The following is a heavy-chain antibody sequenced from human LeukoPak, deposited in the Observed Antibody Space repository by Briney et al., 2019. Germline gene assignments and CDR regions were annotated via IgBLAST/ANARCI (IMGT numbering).Heavy chain of an antibody. Sequence: NPGRSLRLSCAASGFTLSHYGMHWVRQAPGKGLEWVAIISYDGSTTHYSNSVKGRSTISRDNSRNTVYLQMNTLRPEDMAVYYCARGHGSGSFLIDYWGQGTLVTVSS. J-gene: IGHJ4*02. V-gene: IGHV3-30*19. D-gene: IGHD3-10*01. CDR2: ISYDGSTT. CDR1: GFTLSHYG. CDR3: ARGHGSGSFLIDY.